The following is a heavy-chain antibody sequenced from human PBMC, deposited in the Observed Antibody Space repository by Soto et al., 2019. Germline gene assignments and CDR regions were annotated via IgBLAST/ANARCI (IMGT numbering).Heavy chain of an antibody. CDR3: AREYREDIVVVVAATGYDY. D-gene: IGHD2-15*01. CDR2: ISSSGSTI. V-gene: IGHV3-11*01. Sequence: GGSLRLSCAASGFTFSDYYMSWIRQAPGKGLEWVSYISSSGSTIYYADSVKGRFTISRDNAKNSLYLQMNSLRAEDTAVYYCAREYREDIVVVVAATGYDYWGQGTLVTVSS. CDR1: GFTFSDYY. J-gene: IGHJ4*02.